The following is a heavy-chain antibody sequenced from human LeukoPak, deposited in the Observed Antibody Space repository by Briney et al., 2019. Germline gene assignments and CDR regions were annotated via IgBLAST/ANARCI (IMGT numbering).Heavy chain of an antibody. D-gene: IGHD6-19*01. CDR3: ARDPYSGWYGGYYYYGMDV. CDR1: GFTFSSYA. J-gene: IGHJ6*02. V-gene: IGHV3-30-3*01. Sequence: GGSLRLSCAASGFTFSSYAMLWVRQAPGKGLEWVAVISYDGSNKYYADSVKGRFTISRDNSKNTLYLQMNSLRAEDAAVYYCARDPYSGWYGGYYYYGMDVWGQGTTVTVSS. CDR2: ISYDGSNK.